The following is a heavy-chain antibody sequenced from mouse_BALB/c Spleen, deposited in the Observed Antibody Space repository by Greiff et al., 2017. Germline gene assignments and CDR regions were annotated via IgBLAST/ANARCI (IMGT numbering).Heavy chain of an antibody. Sequence: DVMLVESGGGLVKPGGSLKLSCAASGFTFSDYYMYWVRQTPEKRLEWVATISDGGSYTYYPDSVKGRFTISRDNAKNNLYLQMSSLKSEDTAMYYCAREAGNYFDYWGQGTTLTVSS. CDR3: AREAGNYFDY. J-gene: IGHJ2*01. CDR1: GFTFSDYY. V-gene: IGHV5-4*02. CDR2: ISDGGSYT. D-gene: IGHD1-1*02.